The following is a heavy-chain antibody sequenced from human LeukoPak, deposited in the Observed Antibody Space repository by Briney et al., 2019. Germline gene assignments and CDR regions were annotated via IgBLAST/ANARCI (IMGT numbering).Heavy chain of an antibody. CDR1: GGSFSGYY. CDR2: INHSGST. D-gene: IGHD6-13*01. CDR3: ARPGYSSSWYRNAFDI. V-gene: IGHV4-34*01. J-gene: IGHJ3*02. Sequence: SETLSLTCAVYGGSFSGYYWSRIRQPPGKGLEWIGEINHSGSTNYNPSLKSRVTISVDTSKNQFSLKLSSVTAAGTAVYYCARPGYSSSWYRNAFDIWGQGAMVTVSS.